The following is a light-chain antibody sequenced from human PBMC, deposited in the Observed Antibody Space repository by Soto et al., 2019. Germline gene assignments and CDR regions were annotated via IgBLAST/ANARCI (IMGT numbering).Light chain of an antibody. CDR1: QSVSNH. V-gene: IGKV3D-11*02. Sequence: EISLTQSPATLSLSPGERATLFCRTTQSVSNHLAWYQQRPGQAPRLLIYDASSRATGIPGRFSGSGSGTAFSLTIRYLEPEDFAVSYCQPRSSWHLAVRGGTKV. CDR3: QPRSSWHLA. J-gene: IGKJ4*01. CDR2: DAS.